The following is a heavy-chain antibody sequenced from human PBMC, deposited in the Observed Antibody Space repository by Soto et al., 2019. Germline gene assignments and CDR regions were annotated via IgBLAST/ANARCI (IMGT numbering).Heavy chain of an antibody. CDR3: AREDDGMDV. Sequence: WETLWLTWSVSGSSICGNYRGWVRQPPGKGLEWIGSIFHSGNSYYNPSLKSRVILSVDTSKNQFSLNLTAAIAADTAVYYCAREDDGMDVWGQGTPVTVSS. J-gene: IGHJ6*02. CDR2: IFHSGNS. CDR1: GSSICGNY. V-gene: IGHV4-38-2*02.